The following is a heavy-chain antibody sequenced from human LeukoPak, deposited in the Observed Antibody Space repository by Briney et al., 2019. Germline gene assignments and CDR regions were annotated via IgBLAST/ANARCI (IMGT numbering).Heavy chain of an antibody. CDR3: AKDVRDIVVVPAAMRRGYLPDY. Sequence: GGSLRLSCAASGFTFSSYGMHWVRQAPGKGLEWVAVISYDGSNKYYADSVKGRFTISRDNSKNTLYLQMNSLRAEDTAVYYCAKDVRDIVVVPAAMRRGYLPDYWGQGTLVTVSS. V-gene: IGHV3-30*18. J-gene: IGHJ4*02. D-gene: IGHD2-2*01. CDR2: ISYDGSNK. CDR1: GFTFSSYG.